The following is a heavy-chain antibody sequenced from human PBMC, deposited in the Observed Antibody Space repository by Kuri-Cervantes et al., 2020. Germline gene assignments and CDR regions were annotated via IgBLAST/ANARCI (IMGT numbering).Heavy chain of an antibody. V-gene: IGHV4-59*01. Sequence: GSLRLSCTVSGGSISSYYWSWIRQPPGKGLEWIGYIYYSGSTNYNPSLKSRVTISVDTSKNQFSLKLSSVTAADTAVYYCARVVESYGDYGLSFDYWGQGTLVTVSS. CDR2: IYYSGST. CDR3: ARVVESYGDYGLSFDY. J-gene: IGHJ4*02. CDR1: GGSISSYY. D-gene: IGHD4-17*01.